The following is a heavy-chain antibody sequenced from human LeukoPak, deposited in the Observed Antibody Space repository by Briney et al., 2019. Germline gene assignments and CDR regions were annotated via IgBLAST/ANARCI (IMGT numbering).Heavy chain of an antibody. Sequence: KPSETLSLTCAVYGGSFSVYYWSWIRQPPGKGLEWIGEINHSGSTNYNPSLKSRVTISVDTSKNQFSLKLSSVTAADTAVYYCANLDSSGWYRRFDPWGQGTLVTVSS. D-gene: IGHD6-19*01. CDR3: ANLDSSGWYRRFDP. J-gene: IGHJ5*02. CDR2: INHSGST. V-gene: IGHV4-34*01. CDR1: GGSFSVYY.